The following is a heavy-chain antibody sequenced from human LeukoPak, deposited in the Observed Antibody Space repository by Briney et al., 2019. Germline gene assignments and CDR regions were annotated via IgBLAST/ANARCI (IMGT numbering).Heavy chain of an antibody. D-gene: IGHD2-2*02. CDR1: GYTFTSYG. CDR3: VTYCSSTSCYKVVDY. CDR2: ISAYNGNT. V-gene: IGHV1-18*01. J-gene: IGHJ4*02. Sequence: EASVKVSCKASGYTFTSYGISWVRQAPGQGLEWMGWISAYNGNTNYAQKLQGRVTMTTDTSTSTAYMELRSLRSDDTAVYYCVTYCSSTSCYKVVDYWGQGTLVTVSS.